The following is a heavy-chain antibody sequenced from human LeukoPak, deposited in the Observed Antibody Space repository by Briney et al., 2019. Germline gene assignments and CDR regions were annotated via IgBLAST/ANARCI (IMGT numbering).Heavy chain of an antibody. CDR2: IKQDGSEK. CDR1: GFTFSSYW. D-gene: IGHD3-10*01. J-gene: IGHJ4*02. Sequence: GGSLRLSCAASGFTFSSYWMSWGRQAPGEGLEWVANIKQDGSEKYYVDSVKGRFTISRGNAKNSLYLQMNSLRAEDTAVYYCARPYGSAKYYFDYWGQGTLVTVSS. CDR3: ARPYGSAKYYFDY. V-gene: IGHV3-7*01.